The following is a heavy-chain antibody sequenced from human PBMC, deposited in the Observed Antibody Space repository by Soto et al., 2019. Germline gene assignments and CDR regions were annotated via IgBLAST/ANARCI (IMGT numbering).Heavy chain of an antibody. CDR1: GGSISSSSYY. J-gene: IGHJ3*02. Sequence: QLQLQESGPGLVKPSETLSLTCTVSGGSISSSSYYWGWIRQPPGKGLEWIGSIYYSGSTYYNPSLKSRVTISVDTSKNQFSLKLSSVTAADTAVYYCARPNGIAVAGTGAFDIWGQGTMVTVSS. D-gene: IGHD6-19*01. V-gene: IGHV4-39*01. CDR2: IYYSGST. CDR3: ARPNGIAVAGTGAFDI.